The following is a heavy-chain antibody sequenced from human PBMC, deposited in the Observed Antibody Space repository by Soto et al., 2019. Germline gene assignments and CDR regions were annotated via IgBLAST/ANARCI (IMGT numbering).Heavy chain of an antibody. CDR2: ISGSGGST. D-gene: IGHD6-25*01. J-gene: IGHJ4*02. CDR1: GVTFSSYA. Sequence: EVQLLESGGGLVQPVGSLRLSCAASGVTFSSYAMSWVRQAPGKGLECVSAISGSGGSTYYADSVKGRFTISRDNSKNTLYLQMNSLRAEDTAVYYCANGPHRLAPRVLYYFDYWGQGTLVTVSS. CDR3: ANGPHRLAPRVLYYFDY. V-gene: IGHV3-23*01.